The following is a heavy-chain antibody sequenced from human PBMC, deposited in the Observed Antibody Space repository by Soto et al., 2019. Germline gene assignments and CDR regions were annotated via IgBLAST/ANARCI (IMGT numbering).Heavy chain of an antibody. CDR1: GGTFSSYA. Sequence: SVKVSCKASGGTFSSYAISWVRHAPGQGXEWMGGIIPIFGTANYAQKFQGRVTITADKSTSTAYMELSSLRSEDTAVYYCARDGSHPLRYSSSWQSGYYFDYWGQGTLVTVSS. V-gene: IGHV1-69*06. D-gene: IGHD6-13*01. CDR2: IIPIFGTA. J-gene: IGHJ4*02. CDR3: ARDGSHPLRYSSSWQSGYYFDY.